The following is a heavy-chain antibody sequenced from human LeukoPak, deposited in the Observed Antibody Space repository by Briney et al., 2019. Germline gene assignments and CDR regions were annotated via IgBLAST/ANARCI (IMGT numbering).Heavy chain of an antibody. Sequence: GGSLRLSCAASGFTFSSYAMSWFRQAPGKGLEWVSSISGGGGSTYYADSVKGRFTISRDNSKNTLYLQVNSLRAEDTAVYYCASYDILTGYSRHPLKRWGQGTLVTVSS. J-gene: IGHJ4*02. V-gene: IGHV3-23*01. CDR1: GFTFSSYA. CDR3: ASYDILTGYSRHPLKR. CDR2: ISGGGGST. D-gene: IGHD3-9*01.